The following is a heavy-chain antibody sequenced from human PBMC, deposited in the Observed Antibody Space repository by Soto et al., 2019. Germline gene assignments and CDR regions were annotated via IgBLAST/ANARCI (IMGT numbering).Heavy chain of an antibody. V-gene: IGHV3-30*18. J-gene: IGHJ5*02. D-gene: IGHD2-2*01. CDR1: GFTFSSYG. CDR2: ISYDGSNK. CDR3: AKAARIYQLTGGGFDP. Sequence: GGSLRLSCAASGFTFSSYGMHWVRQAPGKGLEWVAVISYDGSNKYYADSVKGRFTISRDNSKNTLYLQMNSLRAEDTAVYYCAKAARIYQLTGGGFDPWGQGTLVTVSS.